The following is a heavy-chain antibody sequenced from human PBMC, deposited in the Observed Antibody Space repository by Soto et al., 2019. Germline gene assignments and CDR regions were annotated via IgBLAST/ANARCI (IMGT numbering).Heavy chain of an antibody. CDR3: ARSIAVADDWFDP. CDR1: GYTFTGYY. D-gene: IGHD6-19*01. CDR2: INPNSGGT. J-gene: IGHJ5*02. Sequence: ASVKVSCKASGYTFTGYYMHWVRQAPGQGLEWMGWINPNSGGTNDAQKFQGRVTMTRDTSISTAYMELSRLRSDDTAVYYCARSIAVADDWFDPWGQGTLVTVSS. V-gene: IGHV1-2*02.